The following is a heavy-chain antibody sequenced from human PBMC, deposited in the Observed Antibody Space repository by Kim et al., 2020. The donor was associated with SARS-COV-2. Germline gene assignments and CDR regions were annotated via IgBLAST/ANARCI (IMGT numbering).Heavy chain of an antibody. CDR1: GFTFTDYW. CDR3: AKGRDRPDP. V-gene: IGHV3-7*01. CDR2: IKQDGSEK. Sequence: GGSLRLSCAASGFTFTDYWMSWVRQAPGKGLEWVANIKQDGSEKYYADSVKGRFIISRDNAKKSLYLQMNSLRAEDTAVFYCAKGRDRPDPWGQGTVVTVSS. J-gene: IGHJ5*02.